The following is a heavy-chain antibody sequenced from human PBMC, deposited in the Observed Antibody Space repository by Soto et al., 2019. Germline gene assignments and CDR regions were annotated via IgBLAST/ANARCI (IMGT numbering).Heavy chain of an antibody. D-gene: IGHD6-19*01. V-gene: IGHV3-9*01. Sequence: EVQLVESGGGLVQPGRSLRLSCAASGFTFDDYAMHWVRQAPGKGLEWVSGMSWNSGSIGYADSVKGRFTISRDNAKNSLYLQMNSLRAEDTALYYCAKEAVAGRANRNDAFDIWGQGTIVTVSS. J-gene: IGHJ3*02. CDR1: GFTFDDYA. CDR3: AKEAVAGRANRNDAFDI. CDR2: MSWNSGSI.